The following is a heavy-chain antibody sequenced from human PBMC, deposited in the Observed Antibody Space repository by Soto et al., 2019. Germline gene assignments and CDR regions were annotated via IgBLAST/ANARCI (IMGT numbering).Heavy chain of an antibody. J-gene: IGHJ4*02. CDR2: IKQDGREK. V-gene: IGHV3-7*01. Sequence: GGSLRLSFAASGFTFSSYWMSWGRQAPGKGRGGVANIKQDGREKYYVDSLKGRFTISRDNAKTSLYLQMNSMRAEDTAVYYCARAGVEYYYDSSGYYPDYWGQGTLVTVSS. CDR1: GFTFSSYW. D-gene: IGHD3-22*01. CDR3: ARAGVEYYYDSSGYYPDY.